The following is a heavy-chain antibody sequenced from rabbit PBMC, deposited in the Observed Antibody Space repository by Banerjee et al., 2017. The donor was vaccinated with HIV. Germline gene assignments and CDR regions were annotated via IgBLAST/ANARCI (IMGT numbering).Heavy chain of an antibody. CDR1: GFDFSSYY. Sequence: QLKETGGGLVQPGGSLTLSCKASGFDFSSYYMNWVRQAPGKGLEWIGRIYAGKGSSDYANWVNGRFTISSDSAQNTVDLQMNSLTAADTATYFCARDAGSNYYFNLWGPGTLVTVS. V-gene: IGHV1S7*01. CDR2: IYAGKGSS. J-gene: IGHJ4*01. D-gene: IGHD8-1*01. CDR3: ARDAGSNYYFNL.